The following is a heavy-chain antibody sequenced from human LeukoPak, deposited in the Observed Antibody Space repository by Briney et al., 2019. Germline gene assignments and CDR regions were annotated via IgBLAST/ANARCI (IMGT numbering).Heavy chain of an antibody. D-gene: IGHD4-17*01. Sequence: SETLSLTCTVSGGSISSSSYYWGWIRQPPGKGLEWIGSIYYSGSTYYNPSLKSRVTISVDTSKNQSSLKLSSVTAADTAVYYCARPAGGYGDYYGYWGQGTLVTVSS. J-gene: IGHJ4*02. CDR3: ARPAGGYGDYYGY. CDR1: GGSISSSSYY. V-gene: IGHV4-39*01. CDR2: IYYSGST.